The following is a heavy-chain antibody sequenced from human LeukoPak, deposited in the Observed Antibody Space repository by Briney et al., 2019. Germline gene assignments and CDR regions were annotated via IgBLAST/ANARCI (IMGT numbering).Heavy chain of an antibody. J-gene: IGHJ2*01. CDR1: GGSISSGSYY. D-gene: IGHD3-10*01. CDR2: IYTSGST. Sequence: SETLSLTCTVSGGSISSGSYYWSWIRQPAGKGLEWIGRIYTSGSTNYNPSLKSRVTISVDTSKNQFSLKLSSVTAADTAVYYCARARITVFRGVIWYFDLWGRGTLVTVSS. V-gene: IGHV4-61*02. CDR3: ARARITVFRGVIWYFDL.